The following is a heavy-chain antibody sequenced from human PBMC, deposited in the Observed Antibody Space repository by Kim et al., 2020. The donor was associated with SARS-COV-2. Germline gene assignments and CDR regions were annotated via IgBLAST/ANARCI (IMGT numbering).Heavy chain of an antibody. CDR3: AGRVSYYYYYGMDV. Sequence: NPSLKSRVTISVDTSKNQFSLKLSSVTAADTAVYYCAGRVSYYYYYGMDVWGQGTTVTVSS. V-gene: IGHV4-34*01. J-gene: IGHJ6*02. D-gene: IGHD3-10*01.